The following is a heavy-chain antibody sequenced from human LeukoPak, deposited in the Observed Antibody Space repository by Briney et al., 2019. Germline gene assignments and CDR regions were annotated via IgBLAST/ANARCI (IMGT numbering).Heavy chain of an antibody. CDR1: GGSISSGGYY. CDR2: IYYSGST. D-gene: IGHD5-12*01. J-gene: IGHJ4*02. Sequence: SQTLSLTCTVSGGSISSGGYYWSWIRQHPEKGLEWIGYIYYSGSTYYNPSLKSRVTISVDTSKNQFSLKLSSVTAADTAVYYCARGTYSGYDQVFDYWGQGTLVTVSS. V-gene: IGHV4-31*03. CDR3: ARGTYSGYDQVFDY.